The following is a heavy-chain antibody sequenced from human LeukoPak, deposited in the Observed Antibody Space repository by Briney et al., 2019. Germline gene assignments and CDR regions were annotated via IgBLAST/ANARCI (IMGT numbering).Heavy chain of an antibody. J-gene: IGHJ4*02. CDR3: ARGGYDELELRDY. CDR1: GFTFSSYA. CDR2: ISYDGSNK. V-gene: IGHV3-30-3*01. Sequence: GGSLRLSCAASGFTFSSYAMHWVRQAPGKGPEWVAVISYDGSNKYYADSVKGRFTISRDNSKNTLYLQMNSLRAEDTAVYYCARGGYDELELRDYWGQGTLVTVSS. D-gene: IGHD1-7*01.